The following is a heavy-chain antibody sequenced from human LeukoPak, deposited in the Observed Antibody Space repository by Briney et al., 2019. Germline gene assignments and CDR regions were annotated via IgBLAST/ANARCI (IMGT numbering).Heavy chain of an antibody. V-gene: IGHV3-21*04. CDR1: GFTFSIYS. CDR2: ITGSSSHK. Sequence: PGGSLRLSCAASGFTFSIYSMNWVRQAPGKGLEWVSFITGSSSHKYYADSVRGRFTISRDNAKNSLYLQMDSLRAEDTAIYYCARADNTNWYSGFTQIDYWGQGTLVTVSS. J-gene: IGHJ4*02. D-gene: IGHD6-13*01. CDR3: ARADNTNWYSGFTQIDY.